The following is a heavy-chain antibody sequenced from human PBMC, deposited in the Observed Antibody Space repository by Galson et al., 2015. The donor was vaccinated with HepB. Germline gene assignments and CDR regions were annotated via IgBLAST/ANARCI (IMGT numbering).Heavy chain of an antibody. D-gene: IGHD3-22*01. CDR3: ARVGYYDSSGYYYFDY. CDR2: IKQDGSEK. CDR1: GFTFSSYW. V-gene: IGHV3-7*03. J-gene: IGHJ4*02. Sequence: SLRLSCAASGFTFSSYWMSWVRQAPGKGLEWVANIKQDGSEKYYVDSVKGRFTISRDNAKNSLYLQMNRLRDEDTAVYYCARVGYYDSSGYYYFDYWGQGTLVTVSS.